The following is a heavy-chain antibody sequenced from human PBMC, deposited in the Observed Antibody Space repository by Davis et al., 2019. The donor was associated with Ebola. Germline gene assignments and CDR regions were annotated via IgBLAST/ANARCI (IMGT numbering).Heavy chain of an antibody. CDR3: ARDRILSDSSGYYYTFDY. J-gene: IGHJ4*02. D-gene: IGHD3-22*01. V-gene: IGHV1-46*03. CDR2: INPSGGST. Sequence: AASVKVSCKASGYTFTSYYMHWVRQAPGQGLEWMGIINPSGGSTSYAQKFQGRVTMTSDTSTSTVYMELSSLRSEDTAVYYCARDRILSDSSGYYYTFDYWGQGTLVTVSS. CDR1: GYTFTSYY.